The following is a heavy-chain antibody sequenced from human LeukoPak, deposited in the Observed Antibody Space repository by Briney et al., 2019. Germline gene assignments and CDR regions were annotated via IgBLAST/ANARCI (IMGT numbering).Heavy chain of an antibody. V-gene: IGHV4-4*07. CDR1: GGSINNYY. CDR3: ARAPGGRRAYYMDV. CDR2: IYSSGGT. Sequence: SETLSLTCIVSGGSINNYYWSWIRQPAGKGLEWIGLIYSSGGTSYNPSLTSRVTMPVDTSKKQFSLRLSSVTAADTAVYFCARAPGGRRAYYMDVWGKGTTVTISS. D-gene: IGHD3-16*01. J-gene: IGHJ6*03.